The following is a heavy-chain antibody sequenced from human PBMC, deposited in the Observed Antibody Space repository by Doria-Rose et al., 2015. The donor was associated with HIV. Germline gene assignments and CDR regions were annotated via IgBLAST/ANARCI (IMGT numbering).Heavy chain of an antibody. Sequence: VQLQESGPGLVKPAETLSLTCTVSGGSISSYYWNWIRQPPGKGLEWIGYINSSGSPHYISPLKSRVTISLDPPKNQFPLKLSSVTAADTAVYYCARFRPSRGIYYSLDVWGKGTTVTVSS. D-gene: IGHD3-10*01. J-gene: IGHJ6*03. CDR1: GGSISSYY. CDR2: INSSGSP. CDR3: ARFRPSRGIYYSLDV. V-gene: IGHV4-4*09.